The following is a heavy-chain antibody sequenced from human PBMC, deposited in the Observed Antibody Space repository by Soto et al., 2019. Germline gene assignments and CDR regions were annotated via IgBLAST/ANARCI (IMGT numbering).Heavy chain of an antibody. CDR1: GFTVSSNY. V-gene: IGHV3-66*01. CDR3: ARDPGDCSGGSCVNNAFDI. CDR2: IYSGGST. D-gene: IGHD2-15*01. Sequence: EVQLVESGGGLVQPGGSLRLSCAASGFTVSSNYMSWVRQAPGKGLEWVSVIYSGGSTYYADSVKGRFTISRDNSKNTLYLQMNSLRAEDTAVYYCARDPGDCSGGSCVNNAFDIWGQGTMVTVSS. J-gene: IGHJ3*02.